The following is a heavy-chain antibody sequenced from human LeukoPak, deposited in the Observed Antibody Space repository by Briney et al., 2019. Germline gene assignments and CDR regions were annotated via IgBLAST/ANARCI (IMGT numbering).Heavy chain of an antibody. CDR2: IHVSSGTT. D-gene: IGHD3-3*01. V-gene: IGHV3-48*01. J-gene: IGHJ4*02. Sequence: GGSLRLSCAASGFILRSDAMTWVRQAPGKGLECISYIHVSSGTTFYADSVKGRFTISTDDVNNSLFLQMNSLRGDDTAVYDCAKVWSGYSNFDYWGRGTPVTVAA. CDR3: AKVWSGYSNFDY. CDR1: GFILRSDA.